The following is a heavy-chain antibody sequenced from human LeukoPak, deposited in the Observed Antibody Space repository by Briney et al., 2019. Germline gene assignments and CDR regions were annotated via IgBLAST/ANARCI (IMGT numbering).Heavy chain of an antibody. CDR3: ARHVSMVRGITRLNSIDP. V-gene: IGHV4-39*01. J-gene: IGHJ5*02. CDR1: VGSLSISNYC. D-gene: IGHD3-10*01. Sequence: SQTLSLTCTLAVGSLSISNYCGGWGRQPPREWLEWIGCIYYSAPTPYNPSLNRRVTISVDTSKRHFCWRVRCVPAARTGVYYCARHVSMVRGITRLNSIDPSGQATLVTVSS. CDR2: IYYSAPT.